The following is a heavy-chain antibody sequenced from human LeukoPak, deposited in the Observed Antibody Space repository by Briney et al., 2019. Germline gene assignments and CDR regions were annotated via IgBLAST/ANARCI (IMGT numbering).Heavy chain of an antibody. CDR2: IYYSGST. CDR3: ARMVRGVLYYFDY. CDR1: GGSISSGDYY. V-gene: IGHV4-30-4*01. J-gene: IGHJ4*02. D-gene: IGHD3-10*01. Sequence: SQTLSLTCTVSGGSISSGDYYWSWIRQPPGKGLEWIGYIYYSGSTYYNPSLKSRVTISVDTSKNQFSLKLSSVTAADTAVYHCARMVRGVLYYFDYWGQGTLVTVSS.